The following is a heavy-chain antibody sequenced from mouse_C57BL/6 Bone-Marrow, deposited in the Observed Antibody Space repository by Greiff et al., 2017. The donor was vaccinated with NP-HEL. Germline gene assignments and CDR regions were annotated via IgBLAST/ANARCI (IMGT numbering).Heavy chain of an antibody. CDR3: TPYYSNSFAY. V-gene: IGHV14-4*01. CDR2: IDPENGDT. D-gene: IGHD2-5*01. Sequence: EVQLQQSGAELVRPGASVKLSCTASGFNIKDDYMHWVKQRPEQGLEWIGWIDPENGDTEYASKFQGKATITADTSSNTAYLQLSSLTSEDTAVYYCTPYYSNSFAYWGQGTLVTVSA. CDR1: GFNIKDDY. J-gene: IGHJ3*01.